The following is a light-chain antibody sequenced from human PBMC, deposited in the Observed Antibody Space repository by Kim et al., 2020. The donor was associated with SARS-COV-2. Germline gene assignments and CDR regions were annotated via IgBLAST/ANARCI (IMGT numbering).Light chain of an antibody. V-gene: IGLV3-21*04. CDR3: QVWDSSSDYVV. CDR2: DDS. J-gene: IGLJ3*02. Sequence: SYELTQPPSVSVAPGKTASFTCEGNNMRIKCVHWYQQRPGQAPVLVMHDDSDRPSGIPERFSGSNSGNTATLTISRVEAEDEADYFCQVWDSSSDYVVFGGGTRLTVL. CDR1: NMRIKC.